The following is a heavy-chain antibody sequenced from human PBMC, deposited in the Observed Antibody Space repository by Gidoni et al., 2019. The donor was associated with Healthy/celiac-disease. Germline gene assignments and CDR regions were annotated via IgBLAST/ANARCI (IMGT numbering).Heavy chain of an antibody. CDR2: INPNSGGT. CDR1: GYTFTGYY. J-gene: IGHJ6*02. CDR3: ARDRYDYSYGYHYYGMDV. D-gene: IGHD5-18*01. V-gene: IGHV1-2*02. Sequence: QVQLVQSGAEVKKPGASVKVSCKASGYTFTGYYMHWVRQAPGQGLEWMGWINPNSGGTNYAQKFQGRVTMTRDTSISTAYMELSRLRSDDTAVYYCARDRYDYSYGYHYYGMDVWGQGTTVTVSS.